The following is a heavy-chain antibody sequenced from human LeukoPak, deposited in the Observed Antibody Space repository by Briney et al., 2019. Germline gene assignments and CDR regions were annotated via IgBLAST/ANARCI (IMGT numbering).Heavy chain of an antibody. CDR3: ARGGGSITMTH. J-gene: IGHJ4*02. Sequence: GGSLRLSCAASGFTFNSYEMIWVRQAPGKGLEWVSSISGSGRTIYIADSVKGRFNISRDSAKNSLYLHMNILRVEDTALYYCARGGGSITMTHWGQGTLVTVSS. D-gene: IGHD3-22*01. CDR1: GFTFNSYE. V-gene: IGHV3-48*03. CDR2: ISGSGRTI.